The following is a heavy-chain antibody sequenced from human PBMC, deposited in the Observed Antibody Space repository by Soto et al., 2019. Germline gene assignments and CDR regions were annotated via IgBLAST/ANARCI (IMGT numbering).Heavy chain of an antibody. V-gene: IGHV3-15*05. D-gene: IGHD7-27*01. J-gene: IGHJ5*01. CDR3: SRRRRHTRYRSGLGIRGEAIFRTRHS. CDR2: IKSKVHGGTT. Sequence: CVIQKKGKGLEWVGRIKSKVHGGTTDFAAPVRGRFAISRDDSRNMVYMQMNSLNTEDTAVYFCSRRRRHTRYRSGLGIRGEAIFRTRHS.